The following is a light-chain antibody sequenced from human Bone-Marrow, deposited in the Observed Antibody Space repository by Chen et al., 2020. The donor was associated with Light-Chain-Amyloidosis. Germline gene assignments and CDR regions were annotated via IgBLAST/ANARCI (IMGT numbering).Light chain of an antibody. CDR1: NIGSTG. CDR3: QVWDRSSDRPV. CDR2: DDS. J-gene: IGLJ3*02. V-gene: IGLV3-21*02. Sequence: SYVLTQPSSVSVAPGQTATIACGGHNIGSTGVHWYQQTPGQAPLLVVYDDSDRPSGIPERLSGSNCGNTATLTISRVEAGDEAAYYCQVWDRSSDRPVFGGGTKLTVL.